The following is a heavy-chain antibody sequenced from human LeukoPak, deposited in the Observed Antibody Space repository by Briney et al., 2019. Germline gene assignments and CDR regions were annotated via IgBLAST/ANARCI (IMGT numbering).Heavy chain of an antibody. V-gene: IGHV1-46*01. J-gene: IGHJ4*02. CDR1: GYTFTSYY. CDR3: ARERVYDILTGGRFDY. D-gene: IGHD3-9*01. CDR2: INPSGGST. Sequence: ASVKVSCKASGYTFTSYYMHWVRQAPGQGLEWMGIINPSGGSTSYAQKFQGRVTMTRDTSTSTVYMELSSLRSEDTAVYYCARERVYDILTGGRFDYWGQGTLVTVSS.